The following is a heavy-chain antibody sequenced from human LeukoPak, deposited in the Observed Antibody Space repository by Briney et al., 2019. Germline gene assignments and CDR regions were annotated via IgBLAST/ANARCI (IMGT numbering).Heavy chain of an antibody. CDR3: ARGYSYGYGGFGY. D-gene: IGHD5-18*01. CDR2: IIPIFGTA. Sequence: GASVKVSCKASGGTFSSYAISWVRQAPGQGLEWMGGIIPIFGTANYAQKFQGRDTITADESTSTAYMELSSLRSEDTAVYYCARGYSYGYGGFGYWGQGTLVTVSS. J-gene: IGHJ4*02. V-gene: IGHV1-69*01. CDR1: GGTFSSYA.